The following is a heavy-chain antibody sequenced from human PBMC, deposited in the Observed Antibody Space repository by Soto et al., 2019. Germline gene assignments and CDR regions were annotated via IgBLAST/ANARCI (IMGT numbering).Heavy chain of an antibody. CDR3: ARHDAIGALSVGWFDP. D-gene: IGHD6-6*01. CDR2: IYYSGST. CDR1: GGSISSSSYY. Sequence: XATLSLTCTVSGGSISSSSYYWGWIRQPPGKGLEWIGSIYYSGSTYYNPSLKSRVTISVDTSKNQFSLKLSSVTAADTAVYYCARHDAIGALSVGWFDPWGQGTLVTVSS. J-gene: IGHJ5*02. V-gene: IGHV4-39*01.